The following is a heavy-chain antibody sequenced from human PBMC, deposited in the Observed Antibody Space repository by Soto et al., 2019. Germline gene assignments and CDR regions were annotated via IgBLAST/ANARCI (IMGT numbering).Heavy chain of an antibody. V-gene: IGHV3-30*09. Sequence: QVQLVESGGGVVQPGRSLRLSCAASGFTFSSYAMHWVRQAPGKGLEWVAVISYDGSNKYYADSVKGRFAISRDNSKNTLYLQRNSLRAEDTAVYYCARDAYYGDYWYFDLWGRGTLVTVSS. CDR3: ARDAYYGDYWYFDL. CDR1: GFTFSSYA. D-gene: IGHD4-17*01. J-gene: IGHJ2*01. CDR2: ISYDGSNK.